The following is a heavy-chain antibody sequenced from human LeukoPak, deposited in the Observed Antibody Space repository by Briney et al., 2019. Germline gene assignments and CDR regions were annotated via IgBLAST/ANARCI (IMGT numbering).Heavy chain of an antibody. CDR2: IYTSGST. Sequence: SETLSLTCTVSGGSISSYFWSWIRQPAGKGLEWIGRIYTSGSTDYNPSLKSRVTMSVDTSKNQFSLKLNSVTAADTAVYYCARGPRNSDWNSIDYWGQGTLATASS. V-gene: IGHV4-4*07. CDR1: GGSISSYF. D-gene: IGHD1/OR15-1a*01. J-gene: IGHJ4*02. CDR3: ARGPRNSDWNSIDY.